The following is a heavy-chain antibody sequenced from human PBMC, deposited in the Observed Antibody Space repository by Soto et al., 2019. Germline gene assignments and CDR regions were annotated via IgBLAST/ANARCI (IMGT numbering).Heavy chain of an antibody. Sequence: EVQLLESGGGLVQPGGSLRLSCAASGFTFSSYAMSWVRQAPGKGLEWVSAISGSGGSTYYADSVKGRFTISRDNSKNTLYLQMNSLRAEDTAVYYCATGVVVTTSLGGYFDYWGQGTLVTVSS. CDR2: ISGSGGST. CDR3: ATGVVVTTSLGGYFDY. CDR1: GFTFSSYA. J-gene: IGHJ4*02. D-gene: IGHD2-21*02. V-gene: IGHV3-23*01.